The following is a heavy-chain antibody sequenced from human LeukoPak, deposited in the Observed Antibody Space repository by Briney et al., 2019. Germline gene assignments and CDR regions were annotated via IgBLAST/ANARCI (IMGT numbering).Heavy chain of an antibody. V-gene: IGHV3-48*03. D-gene: IGHD3-10*01. CDR2: ISSSGSTI. J-gene: IGHJ6*02. CDR1: GFTFSSYE. Sequence: PGGSLRLSCAASGFTFSSYEMNWVRQAPGKGLEWGSYISSSGSTIYYADSVKGRFTISRDNAKQSLYMQMNSLSAEDTAVYYCARDKPVYYNYYYGMDVWGQGTTVTVSS. CDR3: ARDKPVYYNYYYGMDV.